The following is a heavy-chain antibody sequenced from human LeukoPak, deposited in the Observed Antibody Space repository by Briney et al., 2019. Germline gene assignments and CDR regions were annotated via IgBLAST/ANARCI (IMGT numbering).Heavy chain of an antibody. CDR3: ARAPSIAAAGMKSPDYAFDI. Sequence: SETLSLTCSVSGGSISSYYWSWIRQPPGKGLEWIGYIYYSGSTNYNPSLKSRVTISVDTSKNQFSLKLSSVTAADTAVYYCARAPSIAAAGMKSPDYAFDIWGQGTMVTVFS. D-gene: IGHD6-13*01. CDR1: GGSISSYY. CDR2: IYYSGST. V-gene: IGHV4-59*01. J-gene: IGHJ3*02.